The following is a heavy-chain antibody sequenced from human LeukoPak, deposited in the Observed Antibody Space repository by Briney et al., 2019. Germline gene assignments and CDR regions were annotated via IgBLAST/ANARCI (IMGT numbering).Heavy chain of an antibody. Sequence: SETLSLTCTVSGGSISSYYWSWIRQPPGKGLEWIVYIYTSGSTNYNPSLKSRVTISVDTSKNQFSLKLSSVTAADTAVYYCARLYSSSSGFDYWGQGTLVTVSS. V-gene: IGHV4-4*09. J-gene: IGHJ4*02. D-gene: IGHD6-6*01. CDR2: IYTSGST. CDR3: ARLYSSSSGFDY. CDR1: GGSISSYY.